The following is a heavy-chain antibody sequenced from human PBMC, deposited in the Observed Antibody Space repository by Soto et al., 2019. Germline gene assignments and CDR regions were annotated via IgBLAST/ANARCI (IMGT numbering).Heavy chain of an antibody. CDR2: IKQDGSEK. J-gene: IGHJ2*01. Sequence: EVQLVESGGGLVQPGGSLRLSCAASGFTFSSYWMSWVRQAPGKGLEWVANIKQDGSEKYYVDSVKGRFTISRDNAKNSLYLQMNSLRAEDTAVYYCARDSADIVVVVAARYWHFDLWGRGTLVTVSS. V-gene: IGHV3-7*05. CDR3: ARDSADIVVVVAARYWHFDL. D-gene: IGHD2-15*01. CDR1: GFTFSSYW.